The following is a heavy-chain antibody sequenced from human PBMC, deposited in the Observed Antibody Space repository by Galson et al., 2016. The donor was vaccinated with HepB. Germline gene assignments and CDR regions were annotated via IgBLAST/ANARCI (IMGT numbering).Heavy chain of an antibody. CDR3: AKDTGHCSGGVCYSPRSMDV. V-gene: IGHV3-21*01. D-gene: IGHD2-15*01. Sequence: SLRLSCAASGFTFSSYSLNWVRQAPGKGLEWVSFISSNNYIYYADSVQGRFTISRDNAKNSLYLQMHSLRAEYTAVYYCAKDTGHCSGGVCYSPRSMDVWGQGTTVTVSS. CDR2: ISSNNYI. J-gene: IGHJ6*02. CDR1: GFTFSSYS.